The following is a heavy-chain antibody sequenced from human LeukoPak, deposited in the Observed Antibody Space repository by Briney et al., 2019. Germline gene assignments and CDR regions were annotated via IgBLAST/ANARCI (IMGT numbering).Heavy chain of an antibody. CDR2: ISYSGGT. CDR1: GGSISISNYY. J-gene: IGHJ4*02. V-gene: IGHV4-39*01. Sequence: PSETLSLTCTVSGGSISISNYYWGWTRQPPGKGLEWFGSISYSGGTSYNPSLRSRVTISVDTSKNQFSLKLNSVTAADTAVYYCARLLGSSSGYYFDYWGQGTLVTVSS. D-gene: IGHD1-26*01. CDR3: ARLLGSSSGYYFDY.